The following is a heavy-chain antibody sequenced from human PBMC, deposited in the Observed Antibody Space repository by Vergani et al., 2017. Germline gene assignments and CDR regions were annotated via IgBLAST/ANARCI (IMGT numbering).Heavy chain of an antibody. Sequence: QVQLVESGGGVVQPGRSLRLSCAASGFTFSSYGMHWVRQAPGKGLEWVAVISYDGSNKYYADSVKGRFTISRDNSKNTLYLQMNSLRAEDTAVYYCAKDPNWLLSQSYYYYMDVWGKGTTVTVSS. J-gene: IGHJ6*03. CDR1: GFTFSSYG. V-gene: IGHV3-30*18. CDR2: ISYDGSNK. CDR3: AKDPNWLLSQSYYYYMDV. D-gene: IGHD3-9*01.